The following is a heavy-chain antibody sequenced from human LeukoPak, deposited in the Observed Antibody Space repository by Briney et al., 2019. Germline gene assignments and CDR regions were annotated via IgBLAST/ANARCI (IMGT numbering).Heavy chain of an antibody. D-gene: IGHD4-23*01. J-gene: IGHJ1*01. CDR2: SYITGST. V-gene: IGHV4-61*02. Sequence: PSQTLSLTCSVSGDTFRSGGFHWNWMRQPAGKGLEWVGRSYITGSTDYNPSLKSRATMSVDTYNNQFSLKLTSVTAADTAVYYCAKSWGYAANSLHIQHWGQGARVIVSA. CDR1: GDTFRSGGFH. CDR3: AKSWGYAANSLHIQH.